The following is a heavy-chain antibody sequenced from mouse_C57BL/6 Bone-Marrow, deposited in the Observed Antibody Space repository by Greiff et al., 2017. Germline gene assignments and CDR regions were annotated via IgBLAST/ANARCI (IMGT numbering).Heavy chain of an antibody. V-gene: IGHV3-6*01. D-gene: IGHD1-1*01. J-gene: IGHJ3*01. CDR2: ISYDGSN. CDR1: GYSITSGYY. CDR3: ARGEVLRYWFAY. Sequence: VQLQQSGPGLVKPSQSLSLTCSVTGYSITSGYYWNWIRQFPGNKLEWMGYISYDGSNNSNPSLKNRISITRDTSKNQFFLKLNSVTTEDTATYYCARGEVLRYWFAYWGQGTLVTVSA.